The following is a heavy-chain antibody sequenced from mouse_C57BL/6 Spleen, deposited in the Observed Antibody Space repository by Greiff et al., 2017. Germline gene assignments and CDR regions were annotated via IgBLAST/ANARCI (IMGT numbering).Heavy chain of an antibody. CDR3: ASYNWFDC. D-gene: IGHD1-3*01. Sequence: VQLQQSGPELVKPGASVKISCKASGYTFTDYYMNWVKQSHGKSLEWIGDINPNNGGTSYNQKFKGKATLTVDKSSSTAYMELRSLTAEDSAVYYCASYNWFDCWGKGTTLTVSS. V-gene: IGHV1-26*01. CDR1: GYTFTDYY. CDR2: INPNNGGT. J-gene: IGHJ2*01.